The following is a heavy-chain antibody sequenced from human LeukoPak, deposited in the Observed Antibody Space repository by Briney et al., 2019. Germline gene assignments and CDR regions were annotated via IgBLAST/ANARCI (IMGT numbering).Heavy chain of an antibody. Sequence: PGGSLRLSCAAYGFTFSDYYMSWIRQAPGKWLEWVSSIGFSGSPIYYADSVKGRFTISRDNAKNSLFLQINSLRAEDTAVYYCARRTPQRALDNWGQGILVTVSS. J-gene: IGHJ4*02. CDR3: ARRTPQRALDN. V-gene: IGHV3-11*01. D-gene: IGHD5-24*01. CDR1: GFTFSDYY. CDR2: IGFSGSPI.